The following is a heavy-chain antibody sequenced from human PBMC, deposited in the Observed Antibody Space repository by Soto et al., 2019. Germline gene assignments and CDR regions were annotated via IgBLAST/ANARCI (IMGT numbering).Heavy chain of an antibody. J-gene: IGHJ5*01. CDR2: IYYSCFT. V-gene: IGHV4-39*01. CDR3: ARHEIIKRRMSCFAS. D-gene: IGHD2-8*01. Sequence: ESLPLGCTVCGESITRTGNYWGWNRLPPGKGLEWIGSIYYSCFTYANPSLKSRVAISFDKSKNPFSLTLNSVTAADTAMYYCARHEIIKRRMSCFASRDQGPLGIVSS. CDR1: GESITRTGNY.